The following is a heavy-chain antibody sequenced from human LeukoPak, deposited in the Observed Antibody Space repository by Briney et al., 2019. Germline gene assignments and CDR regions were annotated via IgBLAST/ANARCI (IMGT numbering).Heavy chain of an antibody. J-gene: IGHJ4*02. D-gene: IGHD1-26*01. CDR3: ARVSGGSTQAGNFYFDY. CDR1: GGSFSGYY. CDR2: INHSGST. Sequence: SETLSLTCAVYGGSFSGYYWGWIRQPPGKGLEWIGEINHSGSTNYNPSLKSRVTISVDTSKNQFSLKLSSVTAADTAVYYCARVSGGSTQAGNFYFDYWGQGTLVTVSS. V-gene: IGHV4-34*01.